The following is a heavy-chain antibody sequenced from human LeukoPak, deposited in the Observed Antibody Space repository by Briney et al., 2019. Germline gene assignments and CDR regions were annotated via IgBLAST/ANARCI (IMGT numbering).Heavy chain of an antibody. V-gene: IGHV1-18*01. D-gene: IGHD3-22*01. CDR2: ISAYNGNT. J-gene: IGHJ4*02. Sequence: ASVKVSCKASGYTFTSYGISWVRQAPGQGLEWMGWISAYNGNTNYAQNLQGRVTMNTDTSTSTAYMELRSLRSDDTAVYYCARTRFWYYDSFVRPYYFDYWGQGTLVTVSS. CDR3: ARTRFWYYDSFVRPYYFDY. CDR1: GYTFTSYG.